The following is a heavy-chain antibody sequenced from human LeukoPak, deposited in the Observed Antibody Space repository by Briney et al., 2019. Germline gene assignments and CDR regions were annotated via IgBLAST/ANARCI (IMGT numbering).Heavy chain of an antibody. D-gene: IGHD5-18*01. CDR3: AGGYSYGSTYYYMDV. CDR2: IYYSGST. J-gene: IGHJ6*03. Sequence: PSETLSLTSTVSGGSISSYYWSWIRQPPGKGLEWIGYIYYSGSTNYNPSLKSRVTISVDTSKNQFSLKLSSVTAADTAVYYCAGGYSYGSTYYYMDVWGKGTTVTISS. V-gene: IGHV4-59*01. CDR1: GGSISSYY.